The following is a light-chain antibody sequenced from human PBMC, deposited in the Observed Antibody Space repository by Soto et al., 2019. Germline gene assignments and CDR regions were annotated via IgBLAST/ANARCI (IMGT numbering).Light chain of an antibody. CDR2: DNN. Sequence: QSVLTQPPSGSAAPGQKVSISCSGSSSNIDNNYVSWYQQLPGTAPKLLIFDNNKRPSGIPDRFSGSKSGTSATLGITGLQTGDEADYYCGAWDSSLSAWVFGGGTKVTVL. V-gene: IGLV1-51*01. CDR3: GAWDSSLSAWV. CDR1: SSNIDNNY. J-gene: IGLJ3*02.